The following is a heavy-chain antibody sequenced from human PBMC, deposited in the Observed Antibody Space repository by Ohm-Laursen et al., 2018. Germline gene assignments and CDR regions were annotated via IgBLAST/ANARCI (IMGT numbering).Heavy chain of an antibody. V-gene: IGHV4-59*01. CDR3: ARESGRTGSPYDH. CDR2: IHYSGST. CDR1: GGSISSYY. Sequence: TLSLTCTVSGGSISSYYWSWIRQPPGKGLEWIGYIHYSGSTNYNPSLKSRVTISVDTSKNQFSLKLSSVTAADTAVYYCARESGRTGSPYDHWGQGTLVTVSS. D-gene: IGHD1-26*01. J-gene: IGHJ4*02.